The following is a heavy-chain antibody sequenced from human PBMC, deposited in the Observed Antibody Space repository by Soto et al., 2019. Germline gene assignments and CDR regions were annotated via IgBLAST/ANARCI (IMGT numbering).Heavy chain of an antibody. CDR2: ITHNGSYT. J-gene: IGHJ4*02. Sequence: PGGSLRLSCASSGFTFSSYVMSWVRQAPGKGLEWVAAITHNGSYTDYADSVKGRFTISRDSSKNALYMQMDSLRAEDTAVYYCARDRNFVFDYWGQGTLVTVSS. D-gene: IGHD2-21*01. V-gene: IGHV3-23*01. CDR3: ARDRNFVFDY. CDR1: GFTFSSYV.